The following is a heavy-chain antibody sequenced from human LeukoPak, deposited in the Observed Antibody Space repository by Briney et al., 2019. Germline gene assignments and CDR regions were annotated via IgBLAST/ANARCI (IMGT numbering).Heavy chain of an antibody. CDR2: IYSGGRT. V-gene: IGHV3-53*01. D-gene: IGHD2-8*02. CDR1: GFTVSSNY. J-gene: IGHJ4*02. Sequence: GGSLRLSCAASGFTVSSNYMSWVRQAPGKGLEWVSVIYSGGRTYYADSVKGRFTISRDNSKNTLYLQMNSLRAEDTAVYYCARDPTHLVDYWGQGTLVTVSS. CDR3: ARDPTHLVDY.